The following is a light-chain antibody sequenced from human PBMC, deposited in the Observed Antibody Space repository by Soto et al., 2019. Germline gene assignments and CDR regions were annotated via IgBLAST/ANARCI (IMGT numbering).Light chain of an antibody. CDR2: SNN. CDR3: AAWDDSLNGPYV. J-gene: IGLJ1*01. CDR1: SSNIGSNT. V-gene: IGLV1-44*01. Sequence: QSVLTQPRSASGTPGQRVTISCSGSSSNIGSNTVNWYQQLPGTAPKLLIYSNNQRPSGVPDRFSGSKSGTSASLAFSGLQSEDGADYYCAAWDDSLNGPYVFGTGTKVTVL.